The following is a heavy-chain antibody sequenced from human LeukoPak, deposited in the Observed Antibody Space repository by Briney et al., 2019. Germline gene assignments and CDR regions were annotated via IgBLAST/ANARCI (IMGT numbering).Heavy chain of an antibody. D-gene: IGHD5-18*01. CDR3: ARASLGVQLWPRGAFDI. Sequence: GASVKVSCKASGYTFTGYYMHWVRQAPGQGLEWMGWINPNSGGTNYAQKFQGRVTMTRDTSISTAYMELSRLRSDDTAVYYCARASLGVQLWPRGAFDIWGQGTMVTVSS. J-gene: IGHJ3*02. V-gene: IGHV1-2*02. CDR1: GYTFTGYY. CDR2: INPNSGGT.